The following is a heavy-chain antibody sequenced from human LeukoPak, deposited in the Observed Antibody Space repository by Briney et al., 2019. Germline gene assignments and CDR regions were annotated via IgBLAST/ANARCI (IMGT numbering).Heavy chain of an antibody. V-gene: IGHV1-69*05. CDR2: IIPIFGTA. D-gene: IGHD2-15*01. CDR1: GGTLSSYA. J-gene: IGHJ6*03. Sequence: EASVKVSCKASGGTLSSYAISWVRQAAGQGVEWMGGIIPIFGTANYAQKLQGTVTLTTDESTSTAYMELSSLRSHDTAVYYCARAAAPDIQHYYYYYIDVWGKGTTVTDSS. CDR3: ARAAAPDIQHYYYYYIDV.